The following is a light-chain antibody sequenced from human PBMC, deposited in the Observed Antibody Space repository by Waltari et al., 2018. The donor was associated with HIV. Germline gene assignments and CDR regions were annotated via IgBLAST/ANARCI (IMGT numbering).Light chain of an antibody. CDR1: QSISSW. CDR2: KAS. Sequence: DIQMTKSPSPLSASVGDRVTITCRASQSISSWLAWYQQKPGKAPKLLIYKASSLESGVPSRFSGSGSGTEFTLTISSLQPDDFATYYCQQYNSYSRTFGQGTKVEIK. J-gene: IGKJ1*01. V-gene: IGKV1-5*03. CDR3: QQYNSYSRT.